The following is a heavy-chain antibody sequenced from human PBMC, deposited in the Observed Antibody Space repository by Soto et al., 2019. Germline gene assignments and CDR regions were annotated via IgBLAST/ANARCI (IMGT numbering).Heavy chain of an antibody. CDR3: ASKTDAFDI. CDR2: IYHSGST. J-gene: IGHJ3*02. V-gene: IGHV4-59*12. CDR1: GGSISSYY. Sequence: PSETLSLTCTVSGGSISSYYWSWIRQPPGKGLEWIGEIYHSGSTNYNPSLKSRVTISVDKSKNQFSLKLSSVTAADTAVYYCASKTDAFDIWGQGTMVTVSS.